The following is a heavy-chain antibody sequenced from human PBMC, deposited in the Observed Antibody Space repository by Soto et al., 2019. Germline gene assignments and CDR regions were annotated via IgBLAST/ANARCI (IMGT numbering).Heavy chain of an antibody. CDR3: ARLGPTTVPTSYFTGNYNGMDV. Sequence: QVQLQESGPGLVKPSQTLSLTCTVSGGSISSGDYYWSWIRQPPGKGLEWIGYIYYSGSTYYNPSLMSRLTISVDTSKNQFSLKLSSVTAADTAVYCCARLGPTTVPTSYFTGNYNGMDVWGQGTTVAVSS. D-gene: IGHD4-17*01. J-gene: IGHJ6*02. CDR1: GGSISSGDYY. V-gene: IGHV4-30-4*01. CDR2: IYYSGST.